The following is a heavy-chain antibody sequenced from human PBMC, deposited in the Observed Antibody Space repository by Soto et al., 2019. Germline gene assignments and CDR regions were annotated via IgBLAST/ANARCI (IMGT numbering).Heavy chain of an antibody. CDR1: GFTFNTYA. Sequence: EVQLLESGGGSVQPGGSLRLSCTASGFTFNTYAMSWVRQAQGKGLEWVSGISGSGHSTYYAESVKGRFTISRDNSKNTLYLHIDSLRAGDTAIYYCAKTNLVQGTQYYFDYWGQGTLVTVSS. D-gene: IGHD2-8*02. V-gene: IGHV3-23*01. CDR3: AKTNLVQGTQYYFDY. CDR2: ISGSGHST. J-gene: IGHJ4*02.